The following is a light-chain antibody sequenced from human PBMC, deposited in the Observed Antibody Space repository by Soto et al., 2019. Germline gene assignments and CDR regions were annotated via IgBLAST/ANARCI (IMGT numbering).Light chain of an antibody. CDR3: QQSYSMPYT. J-gene: IGKJ2*01. Sequence: DIQMTQSPSSLRASVGDRVTITCRTSQSINSHLNWYQQNPGRAPKLLIYASSNLQIVVPPRFSGSGSGTDFTLAISSLQPEDVGTYYCQQSYSMPYTFGQGTKLEIK. CDR2: ASS. CDR1: QSINSH. V-gene: IGKV1-39*01.